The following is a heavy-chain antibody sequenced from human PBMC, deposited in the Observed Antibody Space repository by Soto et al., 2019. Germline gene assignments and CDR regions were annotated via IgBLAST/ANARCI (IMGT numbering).Heavy chain of an antibody. CDR3: ARPRGGGGHPLPYYMDV. D-gene: IGHD2-15*01. Sequence: SETLSLTCTVSGGSISSSSYYWGWIRQPPGKGLEWIGSIYYSGSTYYNPSLKSRVTISVDTSKNQFSLKLSSVTAADTAVYYCARPRGGGGHPLPYYMDVWGKGTTVTVSS. V-gene: IGHV4-39*01. CDR2: IYYSGST. CDR1: GGSISSSSYY. J-gene: IGHJ6*03.